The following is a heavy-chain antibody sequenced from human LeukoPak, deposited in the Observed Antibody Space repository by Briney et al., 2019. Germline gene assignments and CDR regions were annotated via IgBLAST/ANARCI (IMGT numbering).Heavy chain of an antibody. J-gene: IGHJ3*02. V-gene: IGHV4-59*01. CDR1: GVSISSYY. D-gene: IGHD2-8*01. CDR3: ARGFQWHPKPNAFDI. Sequence: SETLSLTCTVSGVSISSYYWSWTRLPPGKGLDWIGNIYYTGDTNYNPSLQSRVTISVDASKSQFSLKLDSVTAADTAVYYCARGFQWHPKPNAFDIWGQGTTVTVSS. CDR2: IYYTGDT.